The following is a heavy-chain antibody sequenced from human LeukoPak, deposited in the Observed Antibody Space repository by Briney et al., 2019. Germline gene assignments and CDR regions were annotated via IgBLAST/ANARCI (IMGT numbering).Heavy chain of an antibody. D-gene: IGHD2-15*01. V-gene: IGHV1-69*04. CDR2: IVPILGIA. Sequence: GASVKVSCKASGGTFSSYAISWVRQAPGQGLEWMGRIVPILGIANYAQKFQGRVTITADKSTSTAYMELSSLRSEDTAVYYCARFGGCSGGSCYGGDRYFDYWGQGTLVTVSS. CDR1: GGTFSSYA. CDR3: ARFGGCSGGSCYGGDRYFDY. J-gene: IGHJ4*02.